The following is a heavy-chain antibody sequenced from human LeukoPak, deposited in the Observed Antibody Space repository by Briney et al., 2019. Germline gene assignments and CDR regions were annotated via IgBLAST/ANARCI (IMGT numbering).Heavy chain of an antibody. CDR1: GFTFSTYG. CDR2: IWFDGSIK. V-gene: IGHV3-33*01. Sequence: GRSLRLSRAASGFTFSTYGMHWVRQAPGKGLEWVAVIWFDGSIKYYADSVKGRFTISRDNSKNTLYLQMNSLRAEDTAVYYCARAVGPFDIWGQGTIVIVSS. CDR3: ARAVGPFDI. J-gene: IGHJ3*02.